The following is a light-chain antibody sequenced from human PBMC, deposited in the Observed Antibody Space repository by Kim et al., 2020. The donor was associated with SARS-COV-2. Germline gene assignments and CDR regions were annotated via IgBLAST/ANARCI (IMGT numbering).Light chain of an antibody. V-gene: IGKV1-5*03. CDR2: KAS. CDR3: QQYDLYPYT. Sequence: SASVGTQVTISCRASHSISTWLAWFQQKPGKAPTLLIYKASNLQSGVPSRFSGSGSGTEFTLTISSLQPDDFATYFCQQYDLYPYTFGQGTKLEI. J-gene: IGKJ2*01. CDR1: HSISTW.